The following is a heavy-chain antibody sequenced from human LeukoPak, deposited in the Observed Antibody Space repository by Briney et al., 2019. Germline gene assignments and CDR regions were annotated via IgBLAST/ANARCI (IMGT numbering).Heavy chain of an antibody. CDR3: ARGTAALDY. J-gene: IGHJ4*02. CDR1: GFTFEDYA. Sequence: PGGSLRLSCAASGFTFEDYAMHWVRQAPGKGLEWVSSISWNTGSIVYADSVKGRFTISRDNAKNSLYLQMNSLRAEDTAVYHCARGTAALDYWGQGTLVTVSS. D-gene: IGHD6-25*01. CDR2: ISWNTGSI. V-gene: IGHV3-9*01.